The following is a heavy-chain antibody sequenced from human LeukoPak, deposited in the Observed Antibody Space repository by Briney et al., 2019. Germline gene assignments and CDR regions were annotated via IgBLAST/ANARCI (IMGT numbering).Heavy chain of an antibody. V-gene: IGHV3-30-3*01. D-gene: IGHD2-15*01. CDR1: GFTFSSYA. CDR3: AMHIVVVVAAVDFGY. Sequence: GGSLRLSCAASGFTFSSYAMHWVRQAPGKGLEWVAVISYDGSNKYYADSVKGRFTISRDNSKNTLFLQMNSLRAEDTAVYYCAMHIVVVVAAVDFGYWGQGTLVTVSS. CDR2: ISYDGSNK. J-gene: IGHJ4*02.